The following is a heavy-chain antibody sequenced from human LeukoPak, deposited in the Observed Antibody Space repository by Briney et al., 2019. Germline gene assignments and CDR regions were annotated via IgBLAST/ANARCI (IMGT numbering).Heavy chain of an antibody. CDR2: VNPNSGGT. CDR1: GYTFTGYY. J-gene: IGHJ4*02. Sequence: ASVKVSCKASGYTFTGYYMHWVRQAPGQGVEWMGWVNPNSGGTNYAQKFQGRVTITRDTSIRTAYMELSRLTSDDTAVYYCARDPWETGTTVDYWGQGTLVTVSS. CDR3: ARDPWETGTTVDY. V-gene: IGHV1-2*02. D-gene: IGHD1-7*01.